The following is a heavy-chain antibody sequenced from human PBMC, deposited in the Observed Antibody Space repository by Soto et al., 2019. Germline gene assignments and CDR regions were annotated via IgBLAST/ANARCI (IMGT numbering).Heavy chain of an antibody. CDR2: IRYDGSNQ. J-gene: IGHJ6*02. CDR3: ARDFTAGATCPGPSYYPMDV. Sequence: GGSLRLSCAASGFTFSTYGMHWVRQAPGKGLERVAGIRYDGSNQYYADSVKGQFTISRDNSKNTLYMQMDSLRADDTAVYYCARDFTAGATCPGPSYYPMDVWGQGTTGTVSS. CDR1: GFTFSTYG. D-gene: IGHD1-26*01. V-gene: IGHV3-33*01.